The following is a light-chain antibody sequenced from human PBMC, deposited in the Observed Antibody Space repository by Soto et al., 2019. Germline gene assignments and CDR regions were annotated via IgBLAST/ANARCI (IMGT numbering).Light chain of an antibody. Sequence: QSVLTQPPSVSAAPGQKVAISCSGSSSNIGSNYVSWYQQLPGAAPKLLIYDNNKPPSGIPDRFSGSKSGTSATLDITRLQTGDEADYYCGTWDASLSAWVFGGGTKLTVL. J-gene: IGLJ3*02. CDR3: GTWDASLSAWV. V-gene: IGLV1-51*01. CDR2: DNN. CDR1: SSNIGSNY.